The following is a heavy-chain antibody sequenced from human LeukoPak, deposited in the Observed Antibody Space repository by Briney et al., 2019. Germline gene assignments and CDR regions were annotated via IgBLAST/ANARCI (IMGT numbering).Heavy chain of an antibody. J-gene: IGHJ4*02. D-gene: IGHD6-13*01. CDR3: AKLSGSSWNYFDY. CDR1: GYSFTSYW. CDR2: IYPGDSDT. Sequence: GESLKISCKGSGYSFTSYWIGWVRQMPGKGLEWMGIIYPGDSDTRYSPSFQGQVTISVDKSISTASLQWSSLKASDTAMYYCAKLSGSSWNYFDYWGQGTLVTVSS. V-gene: IGHV5-51*01.